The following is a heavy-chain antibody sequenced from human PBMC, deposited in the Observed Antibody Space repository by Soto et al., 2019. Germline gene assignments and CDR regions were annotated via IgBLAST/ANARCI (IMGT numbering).Heavy chain of an antibody. J-gene: IGHJ6*02. CDR2: ISYDGSNK. CDR1: GFTFSSYG. D-gene: IGHD2-15*01. Sequence: GSLRLSCAASGFTFSSYGMHWVRQAPGKGLEWVAVISYDGSNKYYADSVKGRFTISRDNSKNTLYLQMNSLRAEDTAVYYCAKVFVLRDYYYYYGMDVWGQGTTVTVSS. CDR3: AKVFVLRDYYYYYGMDV. V-gene: IGHV3-30*18.